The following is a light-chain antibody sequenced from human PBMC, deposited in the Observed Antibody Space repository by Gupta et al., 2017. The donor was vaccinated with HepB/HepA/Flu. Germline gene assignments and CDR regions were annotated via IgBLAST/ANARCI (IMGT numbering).Light chain of an antibody. Sequence: DIVMTRSPLSLPVTPGEPASISCRSSQSLLHSNGYNYLDWYLQKPGQSPQVLIYLGSNRASGVPDRFSGSGSGTDFTLKISRVEAEDVGVYYCMQALQSPRTFGQGTKLEIK. CDR2: LGS. CDR3: MQALQSPRT. CDR1: QSLLHSNGYNY. V-gene: IGKV2-28*01. J-gene: IGKJ2*01.